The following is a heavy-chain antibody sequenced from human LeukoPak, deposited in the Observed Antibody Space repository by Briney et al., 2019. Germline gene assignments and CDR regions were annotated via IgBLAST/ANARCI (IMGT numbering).Heavy chain of an antibody. CDR3: ARAGWAIVATSFDY. V-gene: IGHV4-34*01. CDR1: GGSFSGYY. CDR2: INHSGST. Sequence: SETLSLTCAVYGGSFSGYYWSWIRHPPGKGLEWVGEINHSGSTNYNPSLKSRVTISVDTSKNQFSLKLSSVTAADTAVYYCARAGWAIVATSFDYWGQGTLVTVSS. D-gene: IGHD5-12*01. J-gene: IGHJ4*02.